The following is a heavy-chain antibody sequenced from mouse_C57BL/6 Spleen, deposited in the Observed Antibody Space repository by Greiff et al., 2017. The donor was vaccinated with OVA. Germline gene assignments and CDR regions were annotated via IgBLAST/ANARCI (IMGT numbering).Heavy chain of an antibody. J-gene: IGHJ3*01. Sequence: VQLQQSGAELVKPGASVKISCKASGYAFSSYWMNWVKQRPGKGLEWIGQIYPGDGDTNYNGKFKGKATLTADKSSSTAYMQLSSLTSEDSAVYFCARRGGYEYDGGFAYWGQGTLVTVSA. CDR3: ARRGGYEYDGGFAY. V-gene: IGHV1-80*01. D-gene: IGHD2-4*01. CDR2: IYPGDGDT. CDR1: GYAFSSYW.